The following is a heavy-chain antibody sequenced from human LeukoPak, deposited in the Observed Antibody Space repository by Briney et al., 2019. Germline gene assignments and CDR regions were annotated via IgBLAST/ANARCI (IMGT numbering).Heavy chain of an antibody. CDR2: ISGSGGST. CDR1: GFTFSSYA. J-gene: IGHJ5*01. CDR3: AKGGGSNWYDY. Sequence: GGSLRLSWAASGFTFSSYAMSWVRQAPGKWLGWVSSISGSGGSTYYADSVKGRFTISRDNSKNTLYLQMNSLRAEDTAVYYCAKGGGSNWYDYWGQGTPVTVSS. D-gene: IGHD2-15*01. V-gene: IGHV3-23*01.